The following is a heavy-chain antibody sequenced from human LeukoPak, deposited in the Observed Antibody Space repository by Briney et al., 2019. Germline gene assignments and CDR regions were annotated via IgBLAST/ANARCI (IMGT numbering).Heavy chain of an antibody. D-gene: IGHD2-15*01. CDR1: GFTFSSYS. J-gene: IGHJ4*02. V-gene: IGHV3-48*02. Sequence: PGGSLRLPCAASGFTFSSYSMNWVRQAPGKGLEWVSYISSSSSTIYYADSVKGRFTISRDNAKNSLYLQMNSLRDEDTAVYYCARNPGACSGGSCYYPFDYWGQGTLVTVSS. CDR2: ISSSSSTI. CDR3: ARNPGACSGGSCYYPFDY.